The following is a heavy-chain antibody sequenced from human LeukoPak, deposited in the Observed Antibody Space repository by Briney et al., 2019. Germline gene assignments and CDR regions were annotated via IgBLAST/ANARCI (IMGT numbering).Heavy chain of an antibody. CDR1: GGSISSSNYY. CDR3: ARRRVRQWLVRGLDFGD. Sequence: PSETLSLTCIVSGGSISSSNYYWGWIRQSPGKGLEWIGSIYSRGSTYYNPSLKSRVIVSSDMSKNQFSLTLNSVTAADTAVYYCARRRVRQWLVRGLDFGDWGQGTLVTVSS. CDR2: IYSRGST. V-gene: IGHV4-39*07. J-gene: IGHJ4*02. D-gene: IGHD6-19*01.